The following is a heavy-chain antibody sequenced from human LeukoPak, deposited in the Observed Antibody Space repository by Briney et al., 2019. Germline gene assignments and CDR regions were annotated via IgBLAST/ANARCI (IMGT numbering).Heavy chain of an antibody. CDR2: VDPEDGET. D-gene: IGHD6-13*01. CDR3: ATDRPLSSSWYEPFDY. J-gene: IGHJ4*02. V-gene: IGHV1-69-2*01. CDR1: GYTFTDYY. Sequence: ASVKVSCKVSGYTFTDYYMHWVQQAPGKGLEWMGLVDPEDGETIYAEKFQGRVTITADTSTDTAYMELSSLRSEDTAVYNCATDRPLSSSWYEPFDYWGQGTLVTVSS.